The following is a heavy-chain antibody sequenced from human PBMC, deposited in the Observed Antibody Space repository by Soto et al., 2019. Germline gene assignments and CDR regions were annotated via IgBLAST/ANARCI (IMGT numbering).Heavy chain of an antibody. CDR1: GYTFNTFY. CDR3: ARDPGIAAAGYYYYYGMDV. V-gene: IGHV1-46*02. CDR2: INPSGGST. Sequence: GASVKVSCKASGYTFNTFYIHWVRQAPGQGLEWMGIINPSGGSTTYAQKFQGRVTITRDTSASTAYMELSSLRSEDTAVYYCARDPGIAAAGYYYYYGMDVWGQGTTVTVSS. J-gene: IGHJ6*02. D-gene: IGHD6-13*01.